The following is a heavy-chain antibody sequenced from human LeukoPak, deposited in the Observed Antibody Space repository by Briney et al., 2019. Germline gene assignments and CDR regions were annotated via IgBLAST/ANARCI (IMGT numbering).Heavy chain of an antibody. Sequence: ETLSLTCTVSGGSISSYYWSWVRQAPGKGLEWVANIKQDGSEKYYVDSVKGRFTISRDNAKNSLYLQMNSLRAEDTAVYYCARDVLYYDFWSGSSYYYYMDVWGKGTTVTVSS. V-gene: IGHV3-7*01. CDR1: GGSISSYY. CDR3: ARDVLYYDFWSGSSYYYYMDV. D-gene: IGHD3-3*01. CDR2: IKQDGSEK. J-gene: IGHJ6*03.